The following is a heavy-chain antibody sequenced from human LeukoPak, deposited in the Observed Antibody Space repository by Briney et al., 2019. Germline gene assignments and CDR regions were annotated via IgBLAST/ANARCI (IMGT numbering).Heavy chain of an antibody. CDR2: IKQDGSEK. Sequence: GGSLRLSCAASGFTFSSYWMSWVRQAPGKGLEWVANIKQDGSEKYYVDSVKGRFTISRDNAKNSLYLQMNSLRAEDTAVYYCARDREYYYDSDFDHWGQGTLVTVSS. J-gene: IGHJ4*02. V-gene: IGHV3-7*01. D-gene: IGHD3-22*01. CDR1: GFTFSSYW. CDR3: ARDREYYYDSDFDH.